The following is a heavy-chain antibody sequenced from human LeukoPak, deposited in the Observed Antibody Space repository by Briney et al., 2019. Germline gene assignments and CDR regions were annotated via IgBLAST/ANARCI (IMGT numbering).Heavy chain of an antibody. D-gene: IGHD7-27*01. V-gene: IGHV3-48*03. CDR2: IGSSGKTISYSDS. Sequence: PGGSLRLSCAASGFTFSGYEMNWVRQAPGKGLEWVSYIGSSGKTISYSDSSYADSVKGRFTISRDNAKNSLYLQMNSLRDEDTAVYYCARELGIGAFDIWGPGTMVTVSS. CDR1: GFTFSGYE. CDR3: ARELGIGAFDI. J-gene: IGHJ3*02.